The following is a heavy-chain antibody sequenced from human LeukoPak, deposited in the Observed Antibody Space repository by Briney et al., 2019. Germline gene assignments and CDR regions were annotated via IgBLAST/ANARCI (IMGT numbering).Heavy chain of an antibody. CDR2: INPSGGTT. D-gene: IGHD5-12*01. CDR1: GGTFSSYA. V-gene: IGHV1-46*03. Sequence: GASVKVSCKASGGTFSSYAISWVRQAPGQGLEWMGIINPSGGTTTYAQKFQGRVTVTRDTSTSTVYMELSSLTSEDTAVYYCGNSGYGGLDYWGQGTLVTVSS. CDR3: GNSGYGGLDY. J-gene: IGHJ4*02.